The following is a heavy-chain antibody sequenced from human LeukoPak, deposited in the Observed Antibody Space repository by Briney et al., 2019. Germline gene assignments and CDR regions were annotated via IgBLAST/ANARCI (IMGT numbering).Heavy chain of an antibody. D-gene: IGHD2/OR15-2a*01. J-gene: IGHJ4*02. CDR1: GFPFSSYW. CDR3: AKVVQTGNSMFDY. CDR2: IKQDGSKK. V-gene: IGHV3-7*03. Sequence: GGSLRLSCVASGFPFSSYWMTWVRQAPGKGLEWVANIKQDGSKKSYVDSVKGRFTISRDNAKNSLYLQMNSLGVEDTAVYFCAKVVQTGNSMFDYWGQGTLVTVSS.